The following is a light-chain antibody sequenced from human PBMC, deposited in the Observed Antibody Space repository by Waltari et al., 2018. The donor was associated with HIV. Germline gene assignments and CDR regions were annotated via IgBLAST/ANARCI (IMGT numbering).Light chain of an antibody. CDR2: KAS. CDR3: QQYNSYSV. CDR1: QSISSW. V-gene: IGKV1-5*03. Sequence: DIQMTQSPSTLSSSVGDSVTITCRASQSISSWLDWYQQKPGKAPKRLIYKASSIESGVPSRFSGSGSGTEFTLTISSLQPDDFATYYCQQYNSYSVFGQGPKLEIK. J-gene: IGKJ2*01.